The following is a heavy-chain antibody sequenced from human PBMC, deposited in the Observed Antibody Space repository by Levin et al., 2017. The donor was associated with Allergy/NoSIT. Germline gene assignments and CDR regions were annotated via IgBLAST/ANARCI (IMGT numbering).Heavy chain of an antibody. CDR2: IYWDDDK. CDR3: THRAGGVVRGKPNWFDP. CDR1: GFSLSTSGAG. J-gene: IGHJ5*02. Sequence: SGPTLVKPTQTLTLTCTFSGFSLSTSGAGVGWIRQPPGKALEWLALIYWDDDKRYSSSLMSRLTITKDTSKSQVVLTMTNMDPVDTATYYCTHRAGGVVRGKPNWFDPWGQGTLVTVSS. D-gene: IGHD3-10*01. V-gene: IGHV2-5*02.